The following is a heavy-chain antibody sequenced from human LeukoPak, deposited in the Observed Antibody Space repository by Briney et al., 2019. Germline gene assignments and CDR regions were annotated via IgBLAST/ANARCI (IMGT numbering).Heavy chain of an antibody. CDR2: LYYSGST. J-gene: IGHJ4*02. D-gene: IGHD2-2*01. CDR3: ARDIGYCSSTSCYRSFDY. V-gene: IGHV4-59*02. Sequence: SETLSLTCTVSGGSVSSYYWSWIRQPPGKGLEWIGYLYYSGSTYYNPSLKSRVTISVDTSKNQFSLKLSSVTAADTAVYYCARDIGYCSSTSCYRSFDYWGQGTLVTVSS. CDR1: GGSVSSYY.